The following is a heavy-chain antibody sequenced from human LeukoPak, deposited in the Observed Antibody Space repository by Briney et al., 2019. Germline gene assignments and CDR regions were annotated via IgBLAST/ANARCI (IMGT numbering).Heavy chain of an antibody. V-gene: IGHV1-24*01. Sequence: GASVKVSCKVSGYTLTELSMHWVRQAPGKGLEWMGGFDPEDGETIYAQKFQGRVTMTEDTSTDTAYMELSSLRSEDTAVYYCATVYGSGSSPNFDYWGQGTLVTVSS. J-gene: IGHJ4*02. CDR1: GYTLTELS. CDR2: FDPEDGET. D-gene: IGHD3-10*01. CDR3: ATVYGSGSSPNFDY.